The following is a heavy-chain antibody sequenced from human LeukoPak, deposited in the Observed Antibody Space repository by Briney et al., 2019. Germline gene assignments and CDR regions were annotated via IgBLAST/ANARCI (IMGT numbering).Heavy chain of an antibody. D-gene: IGHD5-24*01. CDR3: ARDNSVRDEAWWLNP. CDR2: ITPFNGNT. J-gene: IGHJ5*02. Sequence: GSSVKVSCKASGYTFTYRYLHWVRQAPGQALEWMGWITPFNGNTNYAQKFQGRVTLTRDMSTSTDYLELSSLRSEDTAVYYCARDNSVRDEAWWLNPWGQGTLVTVSS. V-gene: IGHV1-45*02. CDR1: GYTFTYRY.